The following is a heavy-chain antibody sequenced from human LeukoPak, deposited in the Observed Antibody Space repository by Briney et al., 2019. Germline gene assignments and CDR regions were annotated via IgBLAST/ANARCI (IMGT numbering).Heavy chain of an antibody. D-gene: IGHD5-24*01. V-gene: IGHV3-33*06. CDR1: GFTFSSYG. CDR2: IWYDGSNK. CDR3: AKDRRDGYNLPMDY. J-gene: IGHJ4*02. Sequence: GGSLRLSCAASGFTFSSYGMHWVRQAPGKGLGWVAVIWYDGSNKYYADSVKGRFTISRDNSKNTLYLQMNSLTAEDTAVYYCAKDRRDGYNLPMDYWGQGTLVTVSS.